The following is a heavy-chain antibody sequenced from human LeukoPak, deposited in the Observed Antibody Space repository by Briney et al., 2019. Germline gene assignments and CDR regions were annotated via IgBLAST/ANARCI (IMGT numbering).Heavy chain of an antibody. J-gene: IGHJ4*02. V-gene: IGHV1-18*01. CDR1: GYTFTSYG. D-gene: IGHD3-10*01. CDR3: ARVFWFGELLPFDY. CDR2: ISAYNGNT. Sequence: GASVKVSCKASGYTFTSYGISWVRQAPGQGLEWMRWISAYNGNTNYAQKLQGRVTMTTDTSTSTAYMELRSLRSDDTAVYYCARVFWFGELLPFDYWGQGTLVTVSS.